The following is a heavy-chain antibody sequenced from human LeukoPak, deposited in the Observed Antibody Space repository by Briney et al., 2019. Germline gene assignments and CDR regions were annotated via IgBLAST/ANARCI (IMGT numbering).Heavy chain of an antibody. D-gene: IGHD1-26*01. CDR3: AKDVWRYSGSYYDFDY. CDR2: INLSGSST. Sequence: GGSLRLSCAASGFTFSNCAMSWVRQASGKGLEWVSGINLSGSSTYYADSVKGRFTISRDNSKNTLYPQMNSLRAEDTAVYYCAKDVWRYSGSYYDFDYWGQGTLVTVSS. J-gene: IGHJ4*02. CDR1: GFTFSNCA. V-gene: IGHV3-23*01.